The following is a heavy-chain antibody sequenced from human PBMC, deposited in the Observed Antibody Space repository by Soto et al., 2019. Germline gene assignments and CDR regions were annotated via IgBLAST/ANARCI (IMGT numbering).Heavy chain of an antibody. V-gene: IGHV3-48*01. J-gene: IGHJ5*01. CDR1: GFTFSSYS. D-gene: IGHD3-3*01. CDR2: ISSSSSTI. Sequence: RGSLRLSCAASGFTFSSYSMNWVRQAPGKGLEWVSYISSSSSTIYYADSVKGRFTISRDNAKNSLYLQMNSLRAEDTAVYYSATDSTPIDSWGDGILVTVS. CDR3: ATDSTPIDS.